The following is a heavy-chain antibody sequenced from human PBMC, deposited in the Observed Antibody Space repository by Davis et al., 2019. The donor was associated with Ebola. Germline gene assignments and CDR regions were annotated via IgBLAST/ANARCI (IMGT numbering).Heavy chain of an antibody. CDR2: IGWDGSYA. CDR3: AKARGGYSGFDY. J-gene: IGHJ4*02. D-gene: IGHD2-15*01. CDR1: GFSFGDYA. Sequence: PGGSLRLSCAASGFSFGDYAMHWVRQAPGQGLEWLSVIGWDGSYAFYTDSVKGRFTVSRHNSKNSLYLQMHSLRLEDTAVYYCAKARGGYSGFDYWGQGTLVTVSS. V-gene: IGHV3-43D*03.